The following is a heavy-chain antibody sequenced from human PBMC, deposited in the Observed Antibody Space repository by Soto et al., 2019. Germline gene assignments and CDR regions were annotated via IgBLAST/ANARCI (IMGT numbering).Heavy chain of an antibody. Sequence: EVQLMESGGGLVKPGGSLRLSCAASGFTFSSYSMNWVRQAPGKGLEWVSSISSSSSYIYYAESVKGRFTISRDNAKNSRYLQMNSLRAEGTAVYYCARSWNYYSYYGMDVWGQGTTVTVSS. CDR1: GFTFSSYS. CDR3: ARSWNYYSYYGMDV. V-gene: IGHV3-21*01. CDR2: ISSSSSYI. D-gene: IGHD3-3*01. J-gene: IGHJ6*02.